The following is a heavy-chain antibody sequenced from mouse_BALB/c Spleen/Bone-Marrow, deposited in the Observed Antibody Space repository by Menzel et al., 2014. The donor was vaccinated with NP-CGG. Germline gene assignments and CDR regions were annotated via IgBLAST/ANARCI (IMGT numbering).Heavy chain of an antibody. V-gene: IGHV4-1*02. CDR1: GFDFSRYW. J-gene: IGHJ1*01. Sequence: VQLKESGGGLAQPGGSLQLSCAASGFDFSRYWMSWVRQAPGKGLEWIGEINPDSSTINYTPSLKDKFIISRDNAKNPLYLQMSKVRSEDTALYYCARLNYYGNFFFWGAGTTVTFSS. D-gene: IGHD1-1*01. CDR3: ARLNYYGNFFF. CDR2: INPDSSTI.